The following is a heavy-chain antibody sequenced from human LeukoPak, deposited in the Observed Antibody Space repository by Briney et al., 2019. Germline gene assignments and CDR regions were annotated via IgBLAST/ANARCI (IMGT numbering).Heavy chain of an antibody. CDR1: GFTFSSYA. CDR2: ISSNGGST. J-gene: IGHJ6*02. CDR3: ARASYRQCVMDV. D-gene: IGHD2-21*01. V-gene: IGHV3-64*01. Sequence: GGSLRLACAASGFTFSSYAMHSVRQAPGKGLEYVSAISSNGGSTYYANSVKGRFTISRDNSKNTLYLQMGSLRAEDMAVYYCARASYRQCVMDVWGQGTTVTVSS.